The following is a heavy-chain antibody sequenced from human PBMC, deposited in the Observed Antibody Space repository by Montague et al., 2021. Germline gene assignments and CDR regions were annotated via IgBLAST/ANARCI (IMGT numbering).Heavy chain of an antibody. CDR3: ASSMKGRWLRYYFDY. D-gene: IGHD5-24*01. Sequence: SETLSPTRTVSGGSISSSSYYWGWIRQPPGKGLEWIGSIYYSGSTYYNSSLKSRVTISVDTSKNQFSLKLSSVTAADTAVYYCASSMKGRWLRYYFDYWGQGTLVTVSS. J-gene: IGHJ4*02. V-gene: IGHV4-39*01. CDR2: IYYSGST. CDR1: GGSISSSSYY.